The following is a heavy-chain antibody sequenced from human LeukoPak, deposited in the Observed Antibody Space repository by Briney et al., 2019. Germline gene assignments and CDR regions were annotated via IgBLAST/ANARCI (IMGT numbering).Heavy chain of an antibody. CDR2: IIPIFGTA. D-gene: IGHD4-17*01. J-gene: IGHJ4*02. CDR3: ARSQDYGDYYFDY. V-gene: IGHV1-69*06. Sequence: GASVKVSCKASGGTFSSYAISWVRQAPGQGLEWMGGIIPIFGTANYAQKFQGRVTITADKSTSTAYMELSSLRSEDTAVYYCARSQDYGDYYFDYWGQGTLVTVSS. CDR1: GGTFSSYA.